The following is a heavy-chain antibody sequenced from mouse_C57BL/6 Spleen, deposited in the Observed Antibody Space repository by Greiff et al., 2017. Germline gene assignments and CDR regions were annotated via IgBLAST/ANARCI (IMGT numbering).Heavy chain of an antibody. V-gene: IGHV1-61*01. J-gene: IGHJ3*01. CDR3: ARSRDYYGSRAWFAY. D-gene: IGHD1-1*01. Sequence: QVQLQQPGAELVRPGSSVKLSCKASGYTFTSYWMDWVKQRPGQGLEWIGNIYPSDSETHYNQKFKDKATLTVDKSSSTAYMRLSSLTSEDSAVYYCARSRDYYGSRAWFAYWGQGTLVTVSA. CDR1: GYTFTSYW. CDR2: IYPSDSET.